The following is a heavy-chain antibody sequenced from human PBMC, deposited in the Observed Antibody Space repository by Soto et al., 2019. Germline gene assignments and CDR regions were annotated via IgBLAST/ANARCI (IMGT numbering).Heavy chain of an antibody. D-gene: IGHD3-22*01. CDR3: AREAWAYYYDSSGYYWDYFDY. Sequence: GGSLRLSCAASGFTFSSYAMHWVRQAPGKGLEWVAVISYDGSNKYYADSVKGRFTISRDNSKNTLYLQMNSLRAEDTAVYYCAREAWAYYYDSSGYYWDYFDYWGQGTLVTVSS. J-gene: IGHJ4*02. CDR2: ISYDGSNK. V-gene: IGHV3-30-3*01. CDR1: GFTFSSYA.